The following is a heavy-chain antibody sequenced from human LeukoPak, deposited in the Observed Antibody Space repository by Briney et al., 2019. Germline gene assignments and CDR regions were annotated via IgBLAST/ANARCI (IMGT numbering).Heavy chain of an antibody. CDR2: ISYDGSNK. D-gene: IGHD1-26*01. V-gene: IGHV3-30*03. J-gene: IGHJ4*02. Sequence: GGSLRLSCAASGFTFSSYAMHWVRQAPGKGLEWVAVISYDGSNKYYADSVKGRFTISRDNSKNTLYLQMNSLRAEDTAVYYCATPIVGATVFDYWGQGTLLTVAA. CDR3: ATPIVGATVFDY. CDR1: GFTFSSYA.